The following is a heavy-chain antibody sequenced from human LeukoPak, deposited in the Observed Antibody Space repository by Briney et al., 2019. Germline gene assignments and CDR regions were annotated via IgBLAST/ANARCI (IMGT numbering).Heavy chain of an antibody. J-gene: IGHJ4*02. V-gene: IGHV3-53*01. Sequence: GGSLRLSCAASEFTVNSNYMSWVRQAPGKGLQWVSVIYSSGSTYYVDSVKGRFTISRDISKNMVYLQMNSLRAEDTAVYYCAKGQRSSGTSYFDYWGQGTLVTVSS. CDR1: EFTVNSNY. CDR3: AKGQRSSGTSYFDY. D-gene: IGHD6-19*01. CDR2: IYSSGST.